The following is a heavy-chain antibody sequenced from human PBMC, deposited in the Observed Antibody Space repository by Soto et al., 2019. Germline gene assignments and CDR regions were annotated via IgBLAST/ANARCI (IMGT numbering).Heavy chain of an antibody. CDR1: GYSFTSYW. D-gene: IGHD6-6*01. V-gene: IGHV5-51*01. Sequence: GESLKISCKGSGYSFTSYWIGWVRQMPGKGLEWMGIIYPSDSDTRYSPSFQGQVTISAAKSISTAYLQWSSLKASDTAMYYCASFLRPPYSSYAGYDAFDIWGQGTMVTVSS. CDR2: IYPSDSDT. J-gene: IGHJ3*02. CDR3: ASFLRPPYSSYAGYDAFDI.